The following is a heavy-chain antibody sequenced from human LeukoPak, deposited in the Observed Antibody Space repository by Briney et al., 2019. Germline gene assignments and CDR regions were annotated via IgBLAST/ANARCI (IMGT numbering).Heavy chain of an antibody. CDR3: ASSYYYDTPVHGYYFDY. J-gene: IGHJ4*02. V-gene: IGHV4-39*07. CDR1: GGSISSSGYY. D-gene: IGHD3-22*01. CDR2: IYYVGST. Sequence: PSETLSLTCTVSGGSISSSGYYWGWIRQPPGKGLEWIGNIYYVGSTYYNPSLNSRVTISVDTSMNQFSLKLSSVTAADTAVYYCASSYYYDTPVHGYYFDYWGQGTLVTVSS.